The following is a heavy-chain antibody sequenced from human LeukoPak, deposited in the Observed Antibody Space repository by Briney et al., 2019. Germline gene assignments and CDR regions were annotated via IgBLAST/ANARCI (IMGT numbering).Heavy chain of an antibody. CDR2: ISGAGGTT. CDR3: TRDPNGDYIGAFEI. Sequence: GGSLRLSCAASGFTFSSYAMMWLRQAPGKGLEWVSAISGAGGTTLYADSVKGRFTISRDNSKNTLYLQMTSLRVEDTAVYYCTRDPNGDYIGAFEIWGQGTMVTVSS. V-gene: IGHV3-23*01. J-gene: IGHJ3*02. D-gene: IGHD4-17*01. CDR1: GFTFSSYA.